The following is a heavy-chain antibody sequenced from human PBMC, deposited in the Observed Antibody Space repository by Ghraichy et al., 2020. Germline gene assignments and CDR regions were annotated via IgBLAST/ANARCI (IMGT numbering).Heavy chain of an antibody. CDR3: TRLGATVTTDAVDY. CDR1: GFTFSSYW. CDR2: INSDGSST. J-gene: IGHJ4*02. D-gene: IGHD4-17*01. Sequence: GGSLRLSCAASGFTFSSYWMHWVRQAPGKGPVWVSRINSDGSSTSYADSVKGRFTISRDNAKNTLYLQMNSLRAEDTAVYYCTRLGATVTTDAVDYWGQGTLVTVSS. V-gene: IGHV3-74*01.